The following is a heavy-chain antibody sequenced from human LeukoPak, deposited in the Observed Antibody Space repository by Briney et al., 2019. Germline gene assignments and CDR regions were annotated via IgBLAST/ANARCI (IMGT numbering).Heavy chain of an antibody. CDR3: ARRLQGGSGSYYFDY. V-gene: IGHV3-74*01. CDR2: ISIDGSST. J-gene: IGHJ4*02. Sequence: GGSLRLSCAASGFTFGSHWMHWVRHAPGKGLVWVSRISIDGSSTNYADSVKGRFTISRDNAKTTLYLQMNSLRAEDTAVYYCARRLQGGSGSYYFDYWGQGTLVTVSS. D-gene: IGHD6-19*01. CDR1: GFTFGSHW.